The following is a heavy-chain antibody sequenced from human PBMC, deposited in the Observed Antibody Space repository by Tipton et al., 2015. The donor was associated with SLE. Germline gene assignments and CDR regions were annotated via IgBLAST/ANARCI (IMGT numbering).Heavy chain of an antibody. CDR3: ASCSFTSCYRPPFYFGS. J-gene: IGHJ4*01. Sequence: QLVQSGAEVKKPGESLKISCKGSGYSFTSYWIGWVRQMPGKGLEWIGIIYPGDSDTRYSPSFQGQVTISSDKSLSTAYLQWSSLKASDSAIYYCASCSFTSCYRPPFYFGSWGQGTLVTVSS. V-gene: IGHV5-51*03. CDR1: GYSFTSYW. CDR2: IYPGDSDT. D-gene: IGHD2-2*01.